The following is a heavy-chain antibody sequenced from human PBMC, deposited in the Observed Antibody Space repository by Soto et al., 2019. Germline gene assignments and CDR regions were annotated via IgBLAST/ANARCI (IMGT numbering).Heavy chain of an antibody. J-gene: IGHJ3*02. V-gene: IGHV1-18*01. Sequence: GASGKVSCKASGYSFTSYGISWVRQAPGQGLEWMGGISAYNGNTNYAQKFQDRVSMTTDTSTSTAYMELRSLRSDDTAVYFCARGYGYDDFDIWGQGTMVPVSS. CDR2: ISAYNGNT. CDR1: GYSFTSYG. CDR3: ARGYGYDDFDI. D-gene: IGHD5-12*01.